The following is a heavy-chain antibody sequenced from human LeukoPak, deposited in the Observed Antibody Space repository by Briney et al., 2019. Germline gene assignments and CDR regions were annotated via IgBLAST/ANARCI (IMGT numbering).Heavy chain of an antibody. CDR1: GDSVSSNSAA. D-gene: IGHD5-18*01. Sequence: SQTLSLTCAISGDSVSSNSAAWNWIRQSPSRGLEWLGRTYYRSKWYNDYAVSVKSRITINPDTSKNQFSLQLNSVTPEDTAVYYCARSIYPIGYSYGLYYFDYWGQGTLVTVSS. V-gene: IGHV6-1*01. CDR2: TYYRSKWYN. J-gene: IGHJ4*02. CDR3: ARSIYPIGYSYGLYYFDY.